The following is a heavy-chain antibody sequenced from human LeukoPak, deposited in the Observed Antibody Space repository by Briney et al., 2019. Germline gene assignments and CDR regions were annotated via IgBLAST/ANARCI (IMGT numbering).Heavy chain of an antibody. D-gene: IGHD3-22*01. J-gene: IGHJ4*02. Sequence: GGSLRLSCAASGFTFSTYAMTWVRQAPGKGLEWVSFISHGGGTTFYADSVKGRFTISTDNSKSTLYLQMNSLRAEDTAVYYCAKDIGYYYDTSGYYFDYWGQGTLVTVSS. CDR1: GFTFSTYA. V-gene: IGHV3-23*01. CDR3: AKDIGYYYDTSGYYFDY. CDR2: ISHGGGTT.